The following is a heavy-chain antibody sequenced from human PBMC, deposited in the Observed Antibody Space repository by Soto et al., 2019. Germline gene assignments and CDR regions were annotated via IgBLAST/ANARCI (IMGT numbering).Heavy chain of an antibody. CDR1: GGSFSRYY. V-gene: IGHV4-34*01. J-gene: IGHJ4*02. D-gene: IGHD3-10*01. Sequence: SETLSLTCAAYGGSFSRYYWSWIRQPPGKGLEWIGEINYSGSTNYNPSLKSRVTISVDTSKNQFSLKLSSVTAADTAVYYCARSRGITMHRGVPPDYWCQGTLVT. CDR3: ARSRGITMHRGVPPDY. CDR2: INYSGST.